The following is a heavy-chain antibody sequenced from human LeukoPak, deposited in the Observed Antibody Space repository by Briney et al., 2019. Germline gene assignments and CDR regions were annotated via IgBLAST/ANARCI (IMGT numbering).Heavy chain of an antibody. Sequence: GGSLRLSCAASGFTFSNFWMSWVRQAPGKGLERVAFIRYDGSNKYYADSVKGRFTISRDNSKDTLYLQMNSLRAEDTAVYYCAKDQQWESLRYYYYYYMDVWGKGTTVTVSS. CDR1: GFTFSNFW. D-gene: IGHD1-26*01. J-gene: IGHJ6*03. CDR2: IRYDGSNK. CDR3: AKDQQWESLRYYYYYYMDV. V-gene: IGHV3-30*02.